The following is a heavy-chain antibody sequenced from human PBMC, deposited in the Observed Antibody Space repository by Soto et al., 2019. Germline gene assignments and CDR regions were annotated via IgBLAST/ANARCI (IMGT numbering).Heavy chain of an antibody. V-gene: IGHV3-30*03. D-gene: IGHD3-3*01. J-gene: IGHJ4*02. CDR3: ATNDWDY. Sequence: GGSLRLSCADSGFTFSIYAMHWVRQAPGKGLEWVAVVSSDGSNKWYADSVKGRFTISRDNSKNTLYLQMSSLRADDTAIYFCATNDWDYWGQGTLVTVSS. CDR1: GFTFSIYA. CDR2: VSSDGSNK.